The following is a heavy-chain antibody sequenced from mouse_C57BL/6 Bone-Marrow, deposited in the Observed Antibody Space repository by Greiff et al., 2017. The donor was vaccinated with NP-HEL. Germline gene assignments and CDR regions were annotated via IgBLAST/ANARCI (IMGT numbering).Heavy chain of an antibody. CDR1: GYTFTDYE. CDR3: TRSLPLYYYGSSYFDY. D-gene: IGHD1-1*01. Sequence: QVQLQQSGAELVRPGASVTLSCKASGYTFTDYEMHWVKQTPVHGLEWIGAIDPETGGTAYNQKFKGKAILTADNSSSTAYMELRSLTSEDSAVYYCTRSLPLYYYGSSYFDYWGQGTTLTVSS. V-gene: IGHV1-15*01. J-gene: IGHJ2*01. CDR2: IDPETGGT.